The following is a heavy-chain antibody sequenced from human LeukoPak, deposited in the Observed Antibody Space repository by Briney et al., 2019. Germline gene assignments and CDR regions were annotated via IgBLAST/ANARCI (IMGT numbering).Heavy chain of an antibody. V-gene: IGHV3-30*02. J-gene: IGHJ4*02. D-gene: IGHD5-18*01. CDR1: GFTFSSYG. CDR3: ARVVQLWSLYYFDY. Sequence: GGSLRLSCAASGFTFSSYGMHWVRQAPGKGLEWVAFIRYDGSNKYYADSVKGRFTISRDNAKNSLYLQMNSLRAEDTAVYYCARVVQLWSLYYFDYWGQGTLVTVSS. CDR2: IRYDGSNK.